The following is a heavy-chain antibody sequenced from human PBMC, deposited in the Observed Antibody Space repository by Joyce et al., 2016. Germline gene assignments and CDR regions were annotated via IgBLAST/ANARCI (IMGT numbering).Heavy chain of an antibody. CDR2: INQDGSEK. J-gene: IGHJ6*02. CDR3: AREARMQLTYYYFGLDV. CDR1: GFMFGSYW. Sequence: EVQLVESGGRLVQPGGSLRLSCAASGFMFGSYWMNWVRQAPGKGLEWVANINQDGSEKNYVDSVKGRFTISRDNAKKSLYLQMNSLRAEDTAVYYCAREARMQLTYYYFGLDVWGQGTTVVVSS. D-gene: IGHD5-18*01. V-gene: IGHV3-7*01.